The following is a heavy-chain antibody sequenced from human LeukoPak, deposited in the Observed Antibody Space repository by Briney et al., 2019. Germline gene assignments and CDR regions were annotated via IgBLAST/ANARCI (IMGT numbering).Heavy chain of an antibody. Sequence: PSETLSLTCIVSGYSISSGYYWGWIRQPPGKELEWIGNIYHSGSTYYNPSLKSRVTISVDTSKNQFSLKLSSVTAADTAVYYCAREYSSSWYLDAFDIWGQGTMVTVSS. V-gene: IGHV4-38-2*02. CDR2: IYHSGST. CDR1: GYSISSGYY. J-gene: IGHJ3*02. CDR3: AREYSSSWYLDAFDI. D-gene: IGHD6-13*01.